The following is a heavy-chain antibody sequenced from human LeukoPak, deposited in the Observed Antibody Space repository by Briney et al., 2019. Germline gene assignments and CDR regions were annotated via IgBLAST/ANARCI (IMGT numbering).Heavy chain of an antibody. CDR2: ISHSGST. J-gene: IGHJ3*02. Sequence: SQTRSLTCAVYGGSFSGYYWSCIRQPPGKGLEWIGNISHSGSTNYRPTITSRVTISVDKTKQQCSLKLSSATAADTAVYYCARGPRIAVAGTRIDIWGQGTMVTVSS. V-gene: IGHV4-34*01. D-gene: IGHD6-19*01. CDR3: ARGPRIAVAGTRIDI. CDR1: GGSFSGYY.